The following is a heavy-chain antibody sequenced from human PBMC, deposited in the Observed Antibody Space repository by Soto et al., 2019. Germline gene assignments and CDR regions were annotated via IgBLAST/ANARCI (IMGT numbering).Heavy chain of an antibody. CDR1: GFTFSSYG. J-gene: IGHJ6*02. V-gene: IGHV3-30*18. Sequence: QVQLVESGGGVVQPGRSLRLSCAASGFTFSSYGMHWVRQAPGKGLEWVAVISYDGSNKYYADSVKGRFTISRDNSKNTLYLQLNSLRAEDTAVYYCAQDPLRGVRGVITYYYGMDVWGQGTTVTVSS. D-gene: IGHD3-10*01. CDR2: ISYDGSNK. CDR3: AQDPLRGVRGVITYYYGMDV.